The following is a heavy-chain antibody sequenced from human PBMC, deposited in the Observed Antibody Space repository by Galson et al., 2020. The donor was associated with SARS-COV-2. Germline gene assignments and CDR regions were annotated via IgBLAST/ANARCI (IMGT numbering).Heavy chain of an antibody. CDR1: GFTFDDYA. CDR3: AALGGGYYGDY. V-gene: IGHV3-9*01. J-gene: IGHJ4*02. D-gene: IGHD3-3*01. Sequence: SLRLSCAASGFTFDDYAMHWVRQAPGKGLEWVSGISWNSGSIGYADSVKGRFTISRDNAKNSLYLQMNSLRAEDTALYYCAALGGGYYGDYWGQGTLVTVSS. CDR2: ISWNSGSI.